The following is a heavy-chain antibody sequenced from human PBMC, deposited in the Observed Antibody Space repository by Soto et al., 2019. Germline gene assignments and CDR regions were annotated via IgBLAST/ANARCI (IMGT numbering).Heavy chain of an antibody. Sequence: GGSLRLSCAASGFTFISYSINFCRHAPGKGLEWVSYISSSSSTIYYADSVKGRFTISRDNAKNSLYLQMNRLRDEDTAVYYCARDGYNWNSGAFDIWGQGTMVTVSS. V-gene: IGHV3-48*02. J-gene: IGHJ3*02. CDR2: ISSSSSTI. CDR3: ARDGYNWNSGAFDI. D-gene: IGHD1-7*01. CDR1: GFTFISYS.